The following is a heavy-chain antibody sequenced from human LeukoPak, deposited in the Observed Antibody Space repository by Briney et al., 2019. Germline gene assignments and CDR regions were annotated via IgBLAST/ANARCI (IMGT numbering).Heavy chain of an antibody. Sequence: GASVKVSCKASGYTFTDYYMHWVRQAPGQGLEWMGWINPNSGGTNYAQTFQGRVTMTRDTSISTAYMELTRLTSDDTAVYYCARESSLNYWGQGTLVTVSS. V-gene: IGHV1-2*02. CDR2: INPNSGGT. CDR3: ARESSLNY. CDR1: GYTFTDYY. J-gene: IGHJ4*02.